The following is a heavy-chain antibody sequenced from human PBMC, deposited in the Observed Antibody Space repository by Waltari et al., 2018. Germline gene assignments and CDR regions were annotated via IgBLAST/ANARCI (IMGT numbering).Heavy chain of an antibody. CDR2: HCQIGRT. CDR3: ARETRVAAVANYYYYMDV. Sequence: QLQLHESGSGQVEPSQALSLTCTVSGGSISSRGSSWTLIRPPPGKVLEWIVYHCQIGRTCYNPSLKSRVTISVDRSKNQFSLKLSSVTVADTAVYYCARETRVAAVANYYYYMDVWGKGTTVTVSS. CDR1: GGSISSRGSS. D-gene: IGHD6-19*01. J-gene: IGHJ6*03. V-gene: IGHV4-30-2*01.